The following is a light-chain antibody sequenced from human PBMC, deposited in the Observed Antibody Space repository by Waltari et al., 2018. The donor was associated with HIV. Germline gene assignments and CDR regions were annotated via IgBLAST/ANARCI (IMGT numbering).Light chain of an antibody. Sequence: LTQPPSASGSPGQSVTISCTGTSSDVGGYNYVSWYQQHPGKAPKLMIYEVSKRPSGVPDRFSGSKSGNTASLTVSGLQPEDEADYYCSSYAGSNNFVFGTGTKVTVL. CDR3: SSYAGSNNFV. V-gene: IGLV2-8*01. CDR2: EVS. CDR1: SSDVGGYNY. J-gene: IGLJ1*01.